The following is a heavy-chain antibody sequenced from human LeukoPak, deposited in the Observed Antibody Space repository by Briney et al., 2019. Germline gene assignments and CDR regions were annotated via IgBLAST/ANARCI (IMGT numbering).Heavy chain of an antibody. D-gene: IGHD2-15*01. Sequence: GGSLRLSCAASGFTFNNYAMSWVRQAPGKGLEWVSAISDSGSATNYADSVKGRFTISRDNSKNTLYLQMNSLGAEDTAVYHCAKRSCGGGSCNFDYWGQGTLVTVSS. CDR2: ISDSGSAT. CDR1: GFTFNNYA. V-gene: IGHV3-23*01. J-gene: IGHJ4*02. CDR3: AKRSCGGGSCNFDY.